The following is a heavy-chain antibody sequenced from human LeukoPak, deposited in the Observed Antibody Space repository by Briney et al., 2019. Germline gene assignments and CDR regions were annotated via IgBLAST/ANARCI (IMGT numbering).Heavy chain of an antibody. CDR1: GFTFSSYW. D-gene: IGHD3-22*01. Sequence: QPGGSLRLSCAASGFTFSSYWMNWVRQTPGKGLEWVANIKQDGSEKHYVDSVKGRFTISRDNAKNSLYLQMNSLRAEDTAVYYCARDFAPTWYGGSGYYYYDAFDIWGQGTMVTVSS. CDR2: IKQDGSEK. V-gene: IGHV3-7*03. J-gene: IGHJ3*02. CDR3: ARDFAPTWYGGSGYYYYDAFDI.